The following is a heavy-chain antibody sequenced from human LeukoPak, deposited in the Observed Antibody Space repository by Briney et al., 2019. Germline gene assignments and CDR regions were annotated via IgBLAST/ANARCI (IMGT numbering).Heavy chain of an antibody. Sequence: EASVKVSCKASVYTFTGYYMHWVRQAPGQGLEWMGWINPNSGGTNYAQKFQGRVTMTRDTSISTAYMELSRLTSDDTAIYYCARKDYFDYWGQGTLVTVSS. CDR3: ARKDYFDY. V-gene: IGHV1-2*02. CDR1: VYTFTGYY. J-gene: IGHJ4*02. CDR2: INPNSGGT.